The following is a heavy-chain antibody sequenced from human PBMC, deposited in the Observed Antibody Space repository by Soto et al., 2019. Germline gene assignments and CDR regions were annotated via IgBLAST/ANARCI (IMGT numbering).Heavy chain of an antibody. CDR1: GYTFTGYG. Sequence: QLVQSGAEVKKPGASVKVSCKASGYTFTGYGISWVRQAPGQGLEWMGWISAYNGHTIYSEKVQDRVTMTTDTSTSTAFMEVRSLRSDDTAVYYCARCSSGYGDDGLSLKYWGQGTLVNVSS. CDR3: ARCSSGYGDDGLSLKY. D-gene: IGHD5-12*01. CDR2: ISAYNGHT. V-gene: IGHV1-18*01. J-gene: IGHJ1*01.